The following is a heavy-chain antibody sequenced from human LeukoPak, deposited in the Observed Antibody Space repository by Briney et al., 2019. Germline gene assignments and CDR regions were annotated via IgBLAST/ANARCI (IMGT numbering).Heavy chain of an antibody. D-gene: IGHD1-26*01. CDR2: INDDGSEK. V-gene: IGHV3-7*05. CDR3: ARDPSGNDPFDI. J-gene: IGHJ3*02. Sequence: GGSLRLSCAASGFTFSNFWMSWVRQAPGKGLEWVANINDDGSEKYYVDSVKGRFTISRDNAKNSLYLQMNSLRAEDAAVYFCARDPSGNDPFDIWGQGTMVIVSS. CDR1: GFTFSNFW.